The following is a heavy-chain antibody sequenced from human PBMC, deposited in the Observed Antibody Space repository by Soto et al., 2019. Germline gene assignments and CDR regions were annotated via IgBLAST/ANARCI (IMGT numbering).Heavy chain of an antibody. J-gene: IGHJ5*02. CDR1: GYTFTRYC. CDR3: VRRHVSATGIDWFDP. V-gene: IGHV1-3*01. Sequence: ASVKVSCKASGYTFTRYCIHWVRQAPGQRLEWMGWINAANGDTKYSPKFQGRVTITRDTSASTAYMELSSLRSEDTAVYYCVRRHVSATGIDWFDPWGQGTLVTV. D-gene: IGHD6-13*01. CDR2: INAANGDT.